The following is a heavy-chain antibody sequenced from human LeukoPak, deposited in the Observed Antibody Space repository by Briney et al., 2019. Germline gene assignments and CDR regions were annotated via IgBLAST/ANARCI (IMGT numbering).Heavy chain of an antibody. CDR2: INPNSGGT. V-gene: IGHV1-2*02. J-gene: IGHJ4*02. D-gene: IGHD3-10*01. CDR3: ARDLRTYYYGSGSGLDY. CDR1: GYTFTGYY. Sequence: ASVKVSCKASGYTFTGYYMHWVRQAPGQGLEWMGWINPNSGGTNYAQKFQGRVTMTRDTSISTDYMELSRLRSDDTAVYYCARDLRTYYYGSGSGLDYWGQGTLVTVSS.